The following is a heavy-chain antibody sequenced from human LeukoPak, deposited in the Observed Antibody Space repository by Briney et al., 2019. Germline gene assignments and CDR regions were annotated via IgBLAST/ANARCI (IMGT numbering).Heavy chain of an antibody. J-gene: IGHJ5*02. CDR2: IYSGGGT. Sequence: GGSLRLSCAASGFTVSNTYMSWVRQAPGKGLEWVSLIYSGGGTYSADSVKGRFTISRDISKNTLYLQMNSLRAEDTAVYYCARGQGGYCSGGSCSNKNWFDPWGQGTLVTVSS. V-gene: IGHV3-53*01. CDR1: GFTVSNTY. D-gene: IGHD2-15*01. CDR3: ARGQGGYCSGGSCSNKNWFDP.